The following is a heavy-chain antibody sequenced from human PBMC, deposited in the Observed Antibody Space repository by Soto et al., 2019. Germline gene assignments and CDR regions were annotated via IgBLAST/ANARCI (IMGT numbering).Heavy chain of an antibody. CDR2: IIPIFGTA. Sequence: QVQLVQSGAEVKKPGSSVKVSCKASGGTFSSYAISWVRQAPGQGLEWMGGIIPIFGTANYAQKFQGRVTITADESTSTAYMELSSLRSEDTAVYYCARVYYYDSSGYYFWYFDLWGRGILVTVSS. CDR1: GGTFSSYA. J-gene: IGHJ2*01. D-gene: IGHD3-22*01. V-gene: IGHV1-69*12. CDR3: ARVYYYDSSGYYFWYFDL.